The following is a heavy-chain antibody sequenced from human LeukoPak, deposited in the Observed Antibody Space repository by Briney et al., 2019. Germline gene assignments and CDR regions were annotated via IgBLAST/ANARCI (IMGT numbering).Heavy chain of an antibody. CDR1: GFTFSSYG. V-gene: IGHV3-30*19. D-gene: IGHD6-6*01. J-gene: IGHJ4*02. CDR3: ARDLRQLVFDY. Sequence: GRSLRLSCAASGFTFSSYGMHWVRQAPGKGLEWVAVIWYDGSNKYYADSVKGRFTISRDNSKNTLYLQMNSLRAEDTAVYYCARDLRQLVFDYWGQGTLVTVST. CDR2: IWYDGSNK.